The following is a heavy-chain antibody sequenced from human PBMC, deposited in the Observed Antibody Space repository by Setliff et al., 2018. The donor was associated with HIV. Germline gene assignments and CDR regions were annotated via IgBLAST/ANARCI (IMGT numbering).Heavy chain of an antibody. V-gene: IGHV4-39*07. D-gene: IGHD6-19*01. CDR1: GGSISSSSYY. CDR3: ARGGYSGGWAEYTFDY. J-gene: IGHJ4*02. CDR2: IYYSGST. Sequence: ASETLSLTCTVSGGSISSSSYYWGWIRQPPGKGLEWIGSIYYSGSTYYNPSLKSRVTISVDTSKNQFSLKPSSVTAADTAVYYCARGGYSGGWAEYTFDYWSQGSLVTVSS.